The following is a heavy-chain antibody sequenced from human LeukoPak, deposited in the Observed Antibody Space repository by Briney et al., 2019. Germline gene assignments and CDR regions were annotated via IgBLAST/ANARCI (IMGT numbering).Heavy chain of an antibody. CDR3: AKGKYSSSSHYFDN. Sequence: GGSPRLSCAASGFTFDNYAMHWVRQAPGKGLEWVSGISWNSGSIGYADSVKGRFTISRDNAKNSLYLQMNSLRAEDTALYYCAKGKYSSSSHYFDNWGQGTLVTVSS. CDR2: ISWNSGSI. CDR1: GFTFDNYA. D-gene: IGHD6-6*01. J-gene: IGHJ4*02. V-gene: IGHV3-9*01.